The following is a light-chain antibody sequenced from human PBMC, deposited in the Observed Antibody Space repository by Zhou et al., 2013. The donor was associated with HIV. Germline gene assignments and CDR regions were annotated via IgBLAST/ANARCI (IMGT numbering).Light chain of an antibody. J-gene: IGKJ3*01. CDR1: QSISSRH. CDR2: GAS. Sequence: EIVLTQSPGTLSLSPGERATLSCRASQSISSRHLAWYQQTPGQAPRLLIYGASSRATGIPARFSGSGSGTDFTLTISSLEPEDFAVYSCQQRSNWPLTFGPGTKVDI. CDR3: QQRSNWPLT. V-gene: IGKV3D-20*02.